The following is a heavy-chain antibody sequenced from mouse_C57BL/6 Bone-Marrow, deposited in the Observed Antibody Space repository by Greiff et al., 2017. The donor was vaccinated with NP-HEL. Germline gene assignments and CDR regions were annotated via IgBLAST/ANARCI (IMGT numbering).Heavy chain of an antibody. D-gene: IGHD1-1*01. CDR3: ARGGVLRY. V-gene: IGHV1-61*01. CDR2: IYPSDSET. CDR1: GYTFTSYW. J-gene: IGHJ2*01. Sequence: VQLQQPGAELVRPGSSVKLSCKASGYTFTSYWMDWVKQRPGQGLEWIGNIYPSDSETHYNQKFKDKATLTVDESSSTAYMQLSSLTSEDSAVYYCARGGVLRYWGQGTTLTVSS.